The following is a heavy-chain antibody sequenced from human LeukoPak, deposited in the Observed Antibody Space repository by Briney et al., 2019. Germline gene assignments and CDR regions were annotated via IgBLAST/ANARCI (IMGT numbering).Heavy chain of an antibody. V-gene: IGHV4-30-2*01. D-gene: IGHD5-12*01. CDR2: IYHSGST. CDR1: GGSISSGGYP. CDR3: ARYSGYVGFDY. Sequence: SETLSLTCAVSGGSISSGGYPWSWIRQPPGKGLEWIGYIYHSGSTYYNPSLKSRVTISVDRSKNQFSPKLSSVTAADTAVYYCARYSGYVGFDYWGQGTLVTVSS. J-gene: IGHJ4*02.